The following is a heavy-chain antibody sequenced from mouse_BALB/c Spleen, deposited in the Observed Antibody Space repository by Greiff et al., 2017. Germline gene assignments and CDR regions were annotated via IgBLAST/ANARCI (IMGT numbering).Heavy chain of an antibody. Sequence: VQLLESGPGLVAPSQSLSITCTVSGFSLTSYGVHWVRQPPGKGLEWLGVIWAGGSTNYNSALMSRLSISKDNSKSQVFLKMNSLQTDDTAMYYCARDGSSQYYAMDYWGQGTSVTVSS. V-gene: IGHV2-9*02. CDR2: IWAGGST. CDR1: GFSLTSYG. J-gene: IGHJ4*01. CDR3: ARDGSSQYYAMDY.